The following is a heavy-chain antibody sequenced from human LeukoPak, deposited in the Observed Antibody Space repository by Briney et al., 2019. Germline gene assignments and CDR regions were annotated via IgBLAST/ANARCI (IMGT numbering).Heavy chain of an antibody. V-gene: IGHV4-59*01. CDR1: GGSISGYY. J-gene: IGHJ3*02. CDR3: ARAEMFGFDAFDI. D-gene: IGHD3-10*02. Sequence: SETLSLTCSVSGGSISGYYWTWIRQPSGKGLEWIGYIDYSGSTNYNPSLKSRVTISLDTSKNQFSLKLSSVTAADTTMYYCARAEMFGFDAFDIWGQGTMVTVSS. CDR2: IDYSGST.